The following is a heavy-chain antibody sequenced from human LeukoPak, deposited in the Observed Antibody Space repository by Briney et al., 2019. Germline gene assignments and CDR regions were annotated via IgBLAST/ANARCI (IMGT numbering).Heavy chain of an antibody. CDR3: ARGIDYSYYYYMDV. J-gene: IGHJ6*03. CDR2: IIPIFGTA. Sequence: SVKVSCKASGYTFTSYDINWVRQAPGQGLEWMGGIIPIFGTANYAQKFQGRVTITADKSTSTAYMELSSLRSEDTAVYYCARGIDYSYYYYMDVWGKGTTVTVSS. V-gene: IGHV1-69*06. CDR1: GYTFTSYD. D-gene: IGHD4-11*01.